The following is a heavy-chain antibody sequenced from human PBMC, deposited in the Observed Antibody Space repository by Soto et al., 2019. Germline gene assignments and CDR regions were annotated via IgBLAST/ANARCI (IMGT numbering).Heavy chain of an antibody. J-gene: IGHJ6*02. Sequence: QVQLVQSGAEVKKPGSSVKVSCKASGGTFSSYTITWVRQAPGQGLEWMGRIVPILGIPNYAQKFQGRVTIAADTSTSTGYMELSSLRSEDTAVYYCARMRGSYGMDVCGQGTTVTVSS. V-gene: IGHV1-69*02. CDR3: ARMRGSYGMDV. CDR2: IVPILGIP. CDR1: GGTFSSYT. D-gene: IGHD1-1*01.